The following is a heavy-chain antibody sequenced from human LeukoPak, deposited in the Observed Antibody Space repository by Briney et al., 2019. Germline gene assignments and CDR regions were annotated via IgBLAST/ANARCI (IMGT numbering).Heavy chain of an antibody. CDR1: GFTFSDYY. CDR3: AKDHSYYYGSGSQPYFDY. V-gene: IGHV3-11*01. D-gene: IGHD3-10*01. J-gene: IGHJ4*02. CDR2: ISSSGSTI. Sequence: MPGGSLRLSCAASGFTFSDYYMSWIRQAPGKGLEWVSYISSSGSTIYYADSVKGRFTISRDNSKNTLSLQMNSLRAEDTAIYYCAKDHSYYYGSGSQPYFDYWGQGTLVTVSS.